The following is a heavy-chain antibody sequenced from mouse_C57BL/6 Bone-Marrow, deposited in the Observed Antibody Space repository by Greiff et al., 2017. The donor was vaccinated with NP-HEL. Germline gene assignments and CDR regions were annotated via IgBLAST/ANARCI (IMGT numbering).Heavy chain of an antibody. J-gene: IGHJ4*01. CDR3: ASGDYSGSSMYYAMDY. Sequence: VQLQQPGAELAMPGASVKLSCKASGYTFTSYWMHWVKQRPGQCLEWSGVFDPSDSYTNHNPKSQGKSTLTVDKSSSTAYMQLISLTSDDSAVDYSASGDYSGSSMYYAMDYWGQGTSVTVSS. V-gene: IGHV1-69*01. D-gene: IGHD1-1*01. CDR1: GYTFTSYW. CDR2: FDPSDSYT.